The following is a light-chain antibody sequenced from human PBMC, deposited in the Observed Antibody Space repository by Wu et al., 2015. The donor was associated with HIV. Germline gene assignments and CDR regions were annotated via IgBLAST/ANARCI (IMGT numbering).Light chain of an antibody. CDR2: GAS. V-gene: IGKV3-15*01. J-gene: IGKJ1*01. CDR3: QQYNNGPRT. CDR1: QSVSSN. Sequence: EIVMTQSPATLSVSPGERATLSCRASQSVSSNLAWYQQKPGQAPRLLIYGASTRATGIPARFSGSGSGTEFTLTISSMQSEDFAVYYCQQYNNGPRTFGPRD.